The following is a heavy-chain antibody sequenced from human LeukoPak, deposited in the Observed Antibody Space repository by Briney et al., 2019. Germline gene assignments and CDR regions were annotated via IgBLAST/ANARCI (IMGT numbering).Heavy chain of an antibody. D-gene: IGHD4-23*01. Sequence: GRSLRLSCAASGFTFSSYAMHWVRQAPGKGLEWVAVISYDGSNKYYADSVKGRFTISRDNSKNTLYLQMNSLRAEDTAVYYCARPSDTTVVTPDDAFDIWGQGTMVTASS. V-gene: IGHV3-30*04. CDR3: ARPSDTTVVTPDDAFDI. CDR2: ISYDGSNK. CDR1: GFTFSSYA. J-gene: IGHJ3*02.